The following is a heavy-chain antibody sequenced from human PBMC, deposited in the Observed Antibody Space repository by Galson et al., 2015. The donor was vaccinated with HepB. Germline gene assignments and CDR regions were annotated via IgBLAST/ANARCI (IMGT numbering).Heavy chain of an antibody. D-gene: IGHD6-25*01. V-gene: IGHV1-18*01. Sequence: SVKVSCKASGYTFTSYGISWVRQAPGQGLEWMGWISAYNGNTNYAQKLQGRVTMTTDTSTRTAYMELSSLRSEDTAVYYCAREESSAGYYYNGMDVWGQGTTVTVSS. CDR1: GYTFTSYG. CDR3: AREESSAGYYYNGMDV. CDR2: ISAYNGNT. J-gene: IGHJ6*02.